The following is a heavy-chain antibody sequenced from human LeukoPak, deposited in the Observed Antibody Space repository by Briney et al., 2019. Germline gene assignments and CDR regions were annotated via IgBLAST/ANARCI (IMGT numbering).Heavy chain of an antibody. Sequence: GGSLRLSCAASGFTFSSYAMSWVRQAPGKGLEWVSAISGSGGSTYYADSVKGRFTISRDNSKNTLYLQMNSLRAEDTAVYYCAKRRGKAAAGSVGAFDIWGQGTMVTVSS. D-gene: IGHD6-13*01. J-gene: IGHJ3*02. CDR3: AKRRGKAAAGSVGAFDI. CDR2: ISGSGGST. CDR1: GFTFSSYA. V-gene: IGHV3-23*01.